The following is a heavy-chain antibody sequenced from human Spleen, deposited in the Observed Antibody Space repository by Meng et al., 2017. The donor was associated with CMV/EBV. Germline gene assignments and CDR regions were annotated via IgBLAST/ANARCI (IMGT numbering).Heavy chain of an antibody. J-gene: IGHJ6*02. CDR3: AKAIPTISGSTAGRAMDV. D-gene: IGHD2-2*02. CDR1: GFILSNHG. Sequence: GESLKISCAASGFILSNHGMHWVRQAPGKGLEWVAFIRYDGINKYYGDFVKGRFTISRDNSKNTLYLQMNSLRAEDTAVYYCAKAIPTISGSTAGRAMDVWGQGTTVTVSS. V-gene: IGHV3-30*02. CDR2: IRYDGINK.